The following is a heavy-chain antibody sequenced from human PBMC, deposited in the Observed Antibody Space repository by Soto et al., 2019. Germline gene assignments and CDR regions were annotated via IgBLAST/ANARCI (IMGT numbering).Heavy chain of an antibody. CDR1: GFSLSTSGMR. D-gene: IGHD2-21*02. V-gene: IGHV2-70*04. CDR2: IDWDDDK. CDR3: ARSIVVATATPKYYYYGMDV. Sequence: SGPTLVNPTQPLTLTCTFSGFSLSTSGMRVSWIRQPPGKALEWLARIDWDDDKFYSTSLKTRLTISKDTSKNQVVLTMTNMDPVDTATYYCARSIVVATATPKYYYYGMDVWGQGTTVTVSS. J-gene: IGHJ6*02.